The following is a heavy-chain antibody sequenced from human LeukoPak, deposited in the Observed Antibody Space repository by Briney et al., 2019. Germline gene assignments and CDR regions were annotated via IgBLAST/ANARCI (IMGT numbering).Heavy chain of an antibody. Sequence: SETLSLTCAVYDGSFSSYYWTWIRQSPGKGLEWIEEINHSGSTNFNPSLRSRVTISLDTSKNQFSLRLSSVTAADTAVYYCAREYCSDDSCHDNWFDPWGQGTLVIVSS. CDR1: DGSFSSYY. D-gene: IGHD2-15*01. CDR2: INHSGST. CDR3: AREYCSDDSCHDNWFDP. J-gene: IGHJ5*02. V-gene: IGHV4-34*01.